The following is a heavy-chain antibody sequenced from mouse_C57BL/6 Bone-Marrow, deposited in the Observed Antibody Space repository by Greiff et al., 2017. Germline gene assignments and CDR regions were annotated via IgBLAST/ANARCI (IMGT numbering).Heavy chain of an antibody. CDR3: ARHLDYGKGTGTVWFAY. Sequence: EVMLVESGGDLVKPGGSLKLSCAASGFTFSSYGMSWVRQTPDKRLEWVATISSGGSYTYYPDSVKGRFTISRDNDKNTLYLQMSSLKSEDTAMYYCARHLDYGKGTGTVWFAYWGQGTLVTVSA. J-gene: IGHJ3*01. CDR1: GFTFSSYG. D-gene: IGHD2-1*01. V-gene: IGHV5-6*02. CDR2: ISSGGSYT.